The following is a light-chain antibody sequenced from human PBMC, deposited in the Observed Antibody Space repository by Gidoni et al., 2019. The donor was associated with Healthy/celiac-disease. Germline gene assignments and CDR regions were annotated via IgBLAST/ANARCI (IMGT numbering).Light chain of an antibody. V-gene: IGLV1-44*01. CDR2: NNN. J-gene: IGLJ3*02. CDR1: SSNNGSNT. CDR3: AAWDDSLNGRV. Sequence: QSVLTQPPSASGTPGQRVTISCSGSSSNNGSNTVNWYQQLPGTAPKLLIYNNNQRPSGVPDRFSGSKSGTSASLAISGLQSEDEADYYCAAWDDSLNGRVFGGGTKLTVL.